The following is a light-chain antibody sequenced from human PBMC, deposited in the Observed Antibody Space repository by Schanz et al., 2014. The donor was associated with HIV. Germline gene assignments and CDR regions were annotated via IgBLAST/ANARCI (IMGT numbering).Light chain of an antibody. J-gene: IGKJ2*01. V-gene: IGKV3-20*01. CDR1: QSVSSF. Sequence: DIVLTQSPATLSLSPGERATLSCRASQSVSSFLAWYQQKPGQAPRLLIYSASYRAPGVPARFSGSGSGTDFTLTISRLEPEDFAVYYCQQYGSSPGTFGQGTKLEIK. CDR3: QQYGSSPGT. CDR2: SAS.